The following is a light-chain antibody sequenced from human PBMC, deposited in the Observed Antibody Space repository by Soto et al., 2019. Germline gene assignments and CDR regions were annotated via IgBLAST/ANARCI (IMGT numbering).Light chain of an antibody. CDR2: AAS. CDR3: QQSYSTPLT. CDR1: QSISSY. J-gene: IGKJ4*01. Sequence: DIQMTQSPSSLSASVGDRVIITCRASQSISSYLNWYQQKPGKAPKLLIYAASNLQSGVSSRFSGSGSGTDFTLNISSLQPEDFATYYCQQSYSTPLTFGGGTKVEIK. V-gene: IGKV1-39*01.